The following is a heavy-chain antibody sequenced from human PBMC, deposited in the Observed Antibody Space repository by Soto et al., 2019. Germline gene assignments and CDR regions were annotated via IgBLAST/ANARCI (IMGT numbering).Heavy chain of an antibody. Sequence: QVQLQESGPGLVKPSQTLSLTCTVSGGSISSGGYYWSWIRQHPGKGLEWIGYIYYSGSTYYNPSLNSRVTIYVDPYKQQFSLNLGSVTAADTAVYHCARDLQYSRLFYGMDVWGQGTTVTVAS. CDR2: IYYSGST. V-gene: IGHV4-31*03. CDR1: GGSISSGGYY. J-gene: IGHJ6*02. D-gene: IGHD6-13*01. CDR3: ARDLQYSRLFYGMDV.